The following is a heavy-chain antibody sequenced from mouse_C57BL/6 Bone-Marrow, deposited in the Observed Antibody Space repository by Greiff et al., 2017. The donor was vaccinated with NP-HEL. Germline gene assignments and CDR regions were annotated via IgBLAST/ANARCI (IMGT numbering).Heavy chain of an antibody. Sequence: EVKVVESEGGLVQPGSSMKLSCTASGFTFSDYYMAWVRQVPEKGLEWVANINYDGSSTYYLDSLKSRFIISRDNAKNILYLQMSSLKSEDTATYYCARDRGGAITTWYFDVWGTGTTVTVSS. CDR2: INYDGSST. V-gene: IGHV5-16*01. J-gene: IGHJ1*03. CDR3: ARDRGGAITTWYFDV. D-gene: IGHD1-1*01. CDR1: GFTFSDYY.